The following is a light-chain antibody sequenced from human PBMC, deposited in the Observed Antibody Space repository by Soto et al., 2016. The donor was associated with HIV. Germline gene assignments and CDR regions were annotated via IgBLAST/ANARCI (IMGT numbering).Light chain of an antibody. V-gene: IGKV1-33*01. CDR3: QQYDNLPLYT. Sequence: DIQMTQSPSSLSASVGDRVTITCQASRDISNYLNWYQQKPGKAPKLLIYDASNLETGVPSRFSGSGSGTDFTFTTSSLQPEDIATYYCQQYDNLPLYTFGQGTKLEIK. CDR1: RDISNY. J-gene: IGKJ2*01. CDR2: DAS.